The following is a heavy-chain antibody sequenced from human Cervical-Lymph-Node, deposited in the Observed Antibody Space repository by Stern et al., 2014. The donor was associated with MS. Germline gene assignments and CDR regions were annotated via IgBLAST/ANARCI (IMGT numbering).Heavy chain of an antibody. V-gene: IGHV4-4*02. CDR3: ARWRGDFYYYGMDV. D-gene: IGHD3-3*01. Sequence: VQLEESGPGLVKPSGTLSLTCVVSGDSISTSNWWSWVRQPPGKGLEWIGEVYHSGSTKYNPSLKRRVTLAVDKSKNQFSLKMTSLTAADTAVYYCARWRGDFYYYGMDVWGQGTTVTVSS. CDR1: GDSISTSNW. CDR2: VYHSGST. J-gene: IGHJ6*02.